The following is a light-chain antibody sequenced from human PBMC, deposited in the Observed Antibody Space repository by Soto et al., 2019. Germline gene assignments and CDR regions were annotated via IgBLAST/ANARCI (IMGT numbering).Light chain of an antibody. CDR1: SSNIGAGYE. Sequence: QSVLTQPPSVSGAPGQRVTISCTGSSSNIGAGYEVNWYQHLPGAAPKLLIYGNTNRPSGVPDRFSGSKSGTSASLAITGLQAEDEADYYCQSYDSSLSALYVFGTGTKGTV. V-gene: IGLV1-40*01. CDR3: QSYDSSLSALYV. CDR2: GNT. J-gene: IGLJ1*01.